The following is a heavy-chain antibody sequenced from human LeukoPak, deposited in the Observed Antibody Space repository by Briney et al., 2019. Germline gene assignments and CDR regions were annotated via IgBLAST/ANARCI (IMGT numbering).Heavy chain of an antibody. CDR3: ARDLSFSPDH. V-gene: IGHV3-74*01. CDR2: VSPDGNLA. J-gene: IGHJ4*02. CDR1: GFTLSSSW. Sequence: GGSLRLSCAGSGFTLSSSWMHWVRHAPGKGPVWVAHVSPDGNLANYADSVKGRFIISRDNAKNTLFLQMNSLRAEDTAVYYCARDLSFSPDHWGQGTLVTVSS.